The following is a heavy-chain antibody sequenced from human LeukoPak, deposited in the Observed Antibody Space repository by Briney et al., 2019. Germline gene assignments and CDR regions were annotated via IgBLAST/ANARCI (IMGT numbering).Heavy chain of an antibody. J-gene: IGHJ4*02. CDR2: IYYSGST. V-gene: IGHV4-39*01. CDR3: ALDSSGYYLHFDY. D-gene: IGHD3-22*01. Sequence: SETLSLTCTVSGGSISSSSYYWGWIRQPPGKGLEWIGSIYYSGSTYYNPSLKSRVTISVDTSMNQFSLKLSSVTAADTAVYYCALDSSGYYLHFDYWGQGTLVTVSS. CDR1: GGSISSSSYY.